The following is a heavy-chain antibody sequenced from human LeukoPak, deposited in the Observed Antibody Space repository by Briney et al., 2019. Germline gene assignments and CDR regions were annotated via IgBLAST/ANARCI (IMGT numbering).Heavy chain of an antibody. CDR2: ISGSGGNT. CDR3: AKKRGYTYGDPFDY. D-gene: IGHD5-18*01. Sequence: GGSLRLSCVASGFTFSSYGMSWVRQAPGKGLEWVSAISGSGGNTYYADTVKGRFTISRDNSNNTLYLQMDSLRVEDTAVYYCAKKRGYTYGDPFDYWGQGTLVTVSS. J-gene: IGHJ4*02. CDR1: GFTFSSYG. V-gene: IGHV3-23*01.